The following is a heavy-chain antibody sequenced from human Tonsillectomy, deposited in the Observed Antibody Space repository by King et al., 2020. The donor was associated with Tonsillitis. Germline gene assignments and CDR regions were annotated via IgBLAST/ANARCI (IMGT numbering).Heavy chain of an antibody. CDR2: IYYSGST. V-gene: IGHV4-31*01. D-gene: IGHD3-3*01. Sequence: VQLQESGPGLVKPSQTLSLTCTVSGGSISSGGYYWSWIRQHPGKGLEWIGYIYYSGSTYYNPSLKSLVTISVDTSKNQFSLKLSSVTAADTAGYYCARGSYDFWSGYLNWFDPWGQGTLVTVSS. CDR3: ARGSYDFWSGYLNWFDP. CDR1: GGSISSGGYY. J-gene: IGHJ5*02.